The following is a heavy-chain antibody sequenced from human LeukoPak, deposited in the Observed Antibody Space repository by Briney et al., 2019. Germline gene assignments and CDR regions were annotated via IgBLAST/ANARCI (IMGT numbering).Heavy chain of an antibody. D-gene: IGHD6-13*01. CDR1: GFNVISTY. CDR3: ARETQQRQLSNPFEI. CDR2: IYSGGSI. Sequence: GGSLRLSCAAPGFNVISTYMSWVRQAPGKRLEWVSVIYSGGSISYADSVKGRFTISRDYSKNTLYLQMNSLRADDTALYYCARETQQRQLSNPFEIWGQGTMVTVSS. J-gene: IGHJ3*02. V-gene: IGHV3-53*05.